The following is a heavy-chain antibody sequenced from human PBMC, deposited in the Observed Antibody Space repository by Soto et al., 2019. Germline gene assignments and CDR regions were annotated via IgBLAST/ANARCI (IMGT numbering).Heavy chain of an antibody. V-gene: IGHV3-30*03. CDR2: ISDDGNNK. D-gene: IGHD3-10*01. CDR1: GVSFRSYG. CDR3: VGGHYFGDY. Sequence: QVQLVESGGGVVQPGRSLTLSCVASGVSFRSYGMQWVRQAPGKGLEWVSLISDDGNNKYYRDSVKGRFTVSRDNSKNTLYLQLNSLRAEDTAVYYCVGGHYFGDYWGQGTLVTVSS. J-gene: IGHJ4*02.